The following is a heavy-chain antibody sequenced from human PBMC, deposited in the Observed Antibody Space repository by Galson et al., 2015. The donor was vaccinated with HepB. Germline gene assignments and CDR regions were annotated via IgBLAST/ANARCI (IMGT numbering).Heavy chain of an antibody. V-gene: IGHV3-21*01. Sequence: SLRLSCAASGFTFSSYSMNWVRQAPGEGLEWVSSISSSSSYIYYADSVKGRFTISRDNAKNSLYLQMNSLRAEDTAVYYCARFGGELADYWGQGTLVTVSS. CDR3: ARFGGELADY. J-gene: IGHJ4*02. CDR1: GFTFSSYS. CDR2: ISSSSSYI. D-gene: IGHD1-7*01.